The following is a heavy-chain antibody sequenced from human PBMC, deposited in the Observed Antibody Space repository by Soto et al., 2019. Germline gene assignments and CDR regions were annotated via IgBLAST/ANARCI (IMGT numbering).Heavy chain of an antibody. CDR2: IVPLLRIT. CDR1: GDTSTIYT. Sequence: QVQLVQSGAAVKKPGASLRVSCETSGDTSTIYTITWVRQAPGQGLQWMGRIVPLLRITNYAQEFQGRLTLTADSSTSSAHIQLTSLTSEDTAVYYCATDKYGAGRVGVHSWGQGTLVIVSS. V-gene: IGHV1-69*08. J-gene: IGHJ5*02. CDR3: ATDKYGAGRVGVHS. D-gene: IGHD1-26*01.